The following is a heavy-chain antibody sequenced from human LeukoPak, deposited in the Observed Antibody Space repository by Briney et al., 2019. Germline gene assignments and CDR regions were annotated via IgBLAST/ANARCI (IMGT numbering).Heavy chain of an antibody. Sequence: SETLSLTCAVYGGSFSGCYWSWIRQPPGKGLEWIGEINHSGSTNYNPSLKSRVTISVDTSKNQFSLKLSSVTAADTAVYYCARGRGPRGWYARYFDLWGRGTLVTVSS. J-gene: IGHJ2*01. CDR3: ARGRGPRGWYARYFDL. V-gene: IGHV4-34*01. CDR1: GGSFSGCY. CDR2: INHSGST. D-gene: IGHD6-19*01.